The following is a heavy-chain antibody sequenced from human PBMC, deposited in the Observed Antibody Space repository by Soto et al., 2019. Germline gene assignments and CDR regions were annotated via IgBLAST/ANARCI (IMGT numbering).Heavy chain of an antibody. CDR1: GYTFTSYA. V-gene: IGHV1-3*01. J-gene: IGHJ4*02. D-gene: IGHD3-16*01. CDR2: INAGNGNT. CDR3: ARSYDYVWGSPQYYFDY. Sequence: ASVKVSCKASGYTFTSYAMHWVRQAPGQRLEWMGWINAGNGNTKYSQKFQGRVTITRDTSASTAYMELSSLRSEDTAVYYCARSYDYVWGSPQYYFDYWGQGTLVTVSS.